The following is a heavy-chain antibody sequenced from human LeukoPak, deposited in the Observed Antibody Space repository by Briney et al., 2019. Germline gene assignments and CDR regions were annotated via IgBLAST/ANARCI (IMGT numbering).Heavy chain of an antibody. D-gene: IGHD6-25*01. CDR3: ARVEAAYDAFDI. V-gene: IGHV3-53*01. CDR2: LYSGGSA. J-gene: IGHJ3*02. CDR1: GFTVSRNY. Sequence: GGSLRLSCAASGFTVSRNYMNWVRQAPGKGLEWIAVLYSGGSAYYADSVKGRFTISRDNSKNTVYLQMNSLRAEDTAVYYCARVEAAYDAFDIWGQGTMVTVSS.